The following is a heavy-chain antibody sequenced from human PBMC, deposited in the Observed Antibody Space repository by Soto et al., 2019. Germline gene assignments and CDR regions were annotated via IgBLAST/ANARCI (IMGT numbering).Heavy chain of an antibody. J-gene: IGHJ6*02. Sequence: ASVKVSCKASGYTFTNYVMYWVRQAPGQSLEWVGWINAASGNTKYSQKFQDRVTLTPDTSASTVYMELSSLRLEDTAVYYCASHPGSDALYYYYYGMDVWGQGTTVTVSS. V-gene: IGHV1-3*01. CDR2: INAASGNT. CDR3: ASHPGSDALYYYYYGMDV. CDR1: GYTFTNYV.